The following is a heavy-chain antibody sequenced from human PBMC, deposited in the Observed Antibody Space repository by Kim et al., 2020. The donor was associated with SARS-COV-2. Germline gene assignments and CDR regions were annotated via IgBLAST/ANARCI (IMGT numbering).Heavy chain of an antibody. CDR1: GFTFSSYG. D-gene: IGHD4-17*01. V-gene: IGHV3-33*01. CDR3: ARRGYGDYALPP. CDR2: IWYDGSNK. Sequence: GGSLRLSCAASGFTFSSYGMHWVRQAPGKGLEWVAVIWYDGSNKYYADSVKGRFTISRDNSKNTLYLQMNSLRAEDTAVYYCARRGYGDYALPPWGQGTLVTVSS. J-gene: IGHJ5*02.